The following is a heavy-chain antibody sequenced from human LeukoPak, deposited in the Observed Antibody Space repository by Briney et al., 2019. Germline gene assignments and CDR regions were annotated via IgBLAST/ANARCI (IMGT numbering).Heavy chain of an antibody. J-gene: IGHJ4*02. CDR2: IYYSGST. CDR3: ARHEIVGATPFDY. D-gene: IGHD1-26*01. CDR1: GGSISSSSYY. Sequence: PSETLPLTCTVSGGSISSSSYYWGWIRQPPGKGLEWIGSIYYSGSTYYNPSLKSRVTISVDTSKNQFSLKLSSVTAADTAVYYCARHEIVGATPFDYWGQGTLVTVSS. V-gene: IGHV4-39*01.